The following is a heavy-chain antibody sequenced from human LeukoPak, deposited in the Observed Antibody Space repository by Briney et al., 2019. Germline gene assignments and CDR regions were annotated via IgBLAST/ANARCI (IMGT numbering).Heavy chain of an antibody. CDR3: ARRASQLASSFDY. CDR1: GGSISSSSYY. D-gene: IGHD6-13*01. V-gene: IGHV4-39*01. CDR2: IYYSGTT. Sequence: SETLSLTCTVSGGSISSSSYYWGWIRQPPGKGLEWIGSIYYSGTTYYNPSLKSRVTIAVDTSKNQFSLKVSSVTAADTAVFYCARRASQLASSFDYWGQGTLVTVSS. J-gene: IGHJ4*02.